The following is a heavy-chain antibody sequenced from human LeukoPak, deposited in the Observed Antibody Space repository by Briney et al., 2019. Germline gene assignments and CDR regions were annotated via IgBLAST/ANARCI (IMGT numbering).Heavy chain of an antibody. CDR2: INHSGST. D-gene: IGHD3-3*01. CDR3: ARGPPRLTIFGVVIIPPLFDY. Sequence: SETLSLTCAVYGGSFSGYYWSWIRQPPGKGLEWIGEINHSGSTNYNPSLKSRVTISVDTSKNQFSLKLSSVTAADTAVYYCARGPPRLTIFGVVIIPPLFDYWAREPWSPSPQ. CDR1: GGSFSGYY. J-gene: IGHJ4*02. V-gene: IGHV4-34*01.